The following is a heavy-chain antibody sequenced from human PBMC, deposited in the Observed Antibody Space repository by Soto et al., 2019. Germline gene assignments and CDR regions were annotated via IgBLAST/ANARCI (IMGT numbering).Heavy chain of an antibody. V-gene: IGHV4-39*01. J-gene: IGHJ3*02. CDR3: ARHSSPYGADAFDT. CDR1: GGSISSGTYH. Sequence: QLQLQESGPGLVKPSETLSVTCTVSGGSISSGTYHWGWIRQPPGKGLEWIGSFYNRGSTYYNPSLNSRVTISVDTSKNQFSLRLRSATATDTAVYYCARHSSPYGADAFDTWGQGTMVTVSS. CDR2: FYNRGST. D-gene: IGHD2-21*01.